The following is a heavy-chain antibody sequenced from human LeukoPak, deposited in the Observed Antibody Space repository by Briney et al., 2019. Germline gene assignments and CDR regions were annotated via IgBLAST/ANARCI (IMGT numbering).Heavy chain of an antibody. J-gene: IGHJ3*02. CDR2: IIPIFGTA. V-gene: IGHV1-69*06. D-gene: IGHD4-17*01. Sequence: GASVKVSCKASGGTFSSYAISWVRQAPGQGLEWMGGIIPIFGTANYAQKFQGRVTITADKSTSTAYMELSSLRSEDTAVYYCAREGVHDYGDYVGAFDIWGQGTMVTVSS. CDR1: GGTFSSYA. CDR3: AREGVHDYGDYVGAFDI.